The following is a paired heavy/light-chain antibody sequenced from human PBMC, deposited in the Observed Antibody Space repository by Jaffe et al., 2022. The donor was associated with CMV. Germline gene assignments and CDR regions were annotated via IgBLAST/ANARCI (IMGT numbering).Light chain of an antibody. CDR2: DVT. V-gene: IGLV2-14*03. CDR1: NGDVGGYNY. J-gene: IGLJ3*02. CDR3: SSFSSTNTRV. Sequence: QSALTQPASVSGSPGQSITISCTGANGDVGGYNYVSWYQQHPGKAPKLIIYDVTNRPSGISNRFSGSKSGNTASLTISALQTEDEADYYCSSFSSTNTRVFGGGTRLTVL.
Heavy chain of an antibody. Sequence: EVQVVESGGGLMKPGESLRLSCAASGFTFKNAWMSWVRQAPGKGLEWVGHIKSKGDGGTTDYGAPVKGRFTISRDDSKNTLYLQVSSLKTEDTAIYYCTTNPSTYCSGGTCYYYYYYYVDVWGKGTTVTVSS. CDR3: TTNPSTYCSGGTCYYYYYYYVDV. CDR2: IKSKGDGGTT. V-gene: IGHV3-15*01. D-gene: IGHD2-15*01. J-gene: IGHJ6*03. CDR1: GFTFKNAW.